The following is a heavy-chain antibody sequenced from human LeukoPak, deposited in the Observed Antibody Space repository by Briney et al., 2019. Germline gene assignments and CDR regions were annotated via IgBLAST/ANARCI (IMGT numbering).Heavy chain of an antibody. CDR3: ARHGSGYYYSSFDY. D-gene: IGHD3-22*01. CDR2: IYYSGST. J-gene: IGHJ4*02. V-gene: IGHV4-39*01. CDR1: GGSISSSSYY. Sequence: PSETLSLTCTVSGGSISSSSYYWGWIRQPPGKGLEWIGSIYYSGSTYYNPSLKSRVTISVDTSKNQFSLKLSSVTAADTAVYYCARHGSGYYYSSFDYWGQGTLATVSS.